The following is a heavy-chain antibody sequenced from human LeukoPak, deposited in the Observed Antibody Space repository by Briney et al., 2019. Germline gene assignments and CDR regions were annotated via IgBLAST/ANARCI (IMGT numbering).Heavy chain of an antibody. Sequence: SQTLSLTCTVSGGSISSGGYYWSWIRQHPEKGLEWIGYIYYSGSTYYNPSLKSRVTMSVDTSKNQFSLKLSSVTAADTAVYHCARVMTTQNQLIFDYWGQGTLVTVSS. D-gene: IGHD1-1*01. CDR3: ARVMTTQNQLIFDY. V-gene: IGHV4-31*03. CDR1: GGSISSGGYY. J-gene: IGHJ4*02. CDR2: IYYSGST.